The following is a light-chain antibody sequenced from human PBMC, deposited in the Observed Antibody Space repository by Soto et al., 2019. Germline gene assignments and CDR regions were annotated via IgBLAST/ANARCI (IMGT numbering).Light chain of an antibody. CDR3: QAYDYSLTASV. Sequence: QSVLMQPPSVSGAPGQRVTLSCTGNSSNLGAGYDVHWYQQLPGAAPKLVIFGNRNRPSGVPERFSGSKSGTSASLAITGLQAEDEAHYYCQAYDYSLTASVFGGGTKLTVL. CDR1: SSNLGAGYD. CDR2: GNR. J-gene: IGLJ3*02. V-gene: IGLV1-40*01.